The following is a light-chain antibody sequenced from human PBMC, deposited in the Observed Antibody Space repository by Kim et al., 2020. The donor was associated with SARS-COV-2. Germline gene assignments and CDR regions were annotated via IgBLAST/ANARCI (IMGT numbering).Light chain of an antibody. J-gene: IGLJ3*02. CDR1: SGHSSYA. Sequence: SVKLTCTLSSGHSSYAIAWHQQQPEKGPRYLMKLNSDGSHSKGDGIPDRFSGSSSGAERYLTISSLQSEDEADYYCQTWGTGIIGVFGGGTKLTVL. V-gene: IGLV4-69*01. CDR2: LNSDGSH. CDR3: QTWGTGIIGV.